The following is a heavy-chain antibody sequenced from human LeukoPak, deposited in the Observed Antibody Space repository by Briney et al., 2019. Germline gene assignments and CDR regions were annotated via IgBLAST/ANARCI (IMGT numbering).Heavy chain of an antibody. D-gene: IGHD5-12*01. CDR3: ARDRGYSGYDSTTVTTLSAFDI. Sequence: SETLSLTCAVYGGSFSSYYWSWIRQPPGKGLEWIGYIYYSGSTNYNPSLKSRVTISVDTSKNQFSLKLSSVTAADTAVYYCARDRGYSGYDSTTVTTLSAFDIWGQGTMVTVSS. CDR2: IYYSGST. CDR1: GGSFSSYY. V-gene: IGHV4-59*01. J-gene: IGHJ3*02.